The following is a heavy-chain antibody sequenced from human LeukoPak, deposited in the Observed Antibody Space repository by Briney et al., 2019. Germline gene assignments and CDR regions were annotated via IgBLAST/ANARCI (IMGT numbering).Heavy chain of an antibody. Sequence: SGTLSLTCAVSGYSISSGYWWSWVRQSPGKGLEWIGEISHSGSTNYNPSLKSRVTISLDKSTNQLSLQPTSVTAADTAVYHCARAGDYCLEHWGQGILVSVSS. CDR2: ISHSGST. CDR3: ARAGDYCLEH. CDR1: GYSISSGYW. D-gene: IGHD2-15*01. J-gene: IGHJ4*02. V-gene: IGHV4-4*02.